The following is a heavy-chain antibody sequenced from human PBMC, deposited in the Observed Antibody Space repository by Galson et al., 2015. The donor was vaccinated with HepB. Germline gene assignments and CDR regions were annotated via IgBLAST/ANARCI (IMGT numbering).Heavy chain of an antibody. J-gene: IGHJ5*02. D-gene: IGHD2/OR15-2a*01. Sequence: SLRLSCAASGITFSDYWMHWVRQAPGKGLVWVSRIDNDGSSTDYADSVKGRFTISRDNARDTLYLQMNSLRGEDTAVYYCVRGSNDYLGVDAWGQGTLVTVSS. CDR2: IDNDGSST. CDR3: VRGSNDYLGVDA. CDR1: GITFSDYW. V-gene: IGHV3-74*01.